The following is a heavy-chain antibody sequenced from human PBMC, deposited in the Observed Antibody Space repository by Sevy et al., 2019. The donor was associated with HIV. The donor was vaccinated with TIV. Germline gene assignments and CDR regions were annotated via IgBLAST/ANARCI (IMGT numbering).Heavy chain of an antibody. J-gene: IGHJ6*02. Sequence: GGSLRLSCAASGFTLSDYYMSWIRQAPGQGLEWISYISSSSDTIYYADSVKGRFTISRDNAKNSLYLEMNSLRVEDTAVYYCARDHEKDGDLGDYYYYAMDVWGQGTTVTVSS. CDR3: ARDHEKDGDLGDYYYYAMDV. CDR1: GFTLSDYY. CDR2: ISSSSDTI. V-gene: IGHV3-11*01. D-gene: IGHD4-17*01.